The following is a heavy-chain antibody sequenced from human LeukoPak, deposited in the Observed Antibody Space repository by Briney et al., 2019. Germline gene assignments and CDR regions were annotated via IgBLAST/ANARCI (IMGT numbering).Heavy chain of an antibody. CDR3: ARGWGYCTNGVCYYYYYGMDV. V-gene: IGHV1-69*13. J-gene: IGHJ6*02. Sequence: GASVKVSCKASGGTFSNYAISWVRQAPGQGLEWMGGIIPIFGTANYAQKFQGRVTITADESTSTAYMELSSLRSEDTAVYYCARGWGYCTNGVCYYYYYGMDVWGQGTTVTVSS. D-gene: IGHD2-8*01. CDR1: GGTFSNYA. CDR2: IIPIFGTA.